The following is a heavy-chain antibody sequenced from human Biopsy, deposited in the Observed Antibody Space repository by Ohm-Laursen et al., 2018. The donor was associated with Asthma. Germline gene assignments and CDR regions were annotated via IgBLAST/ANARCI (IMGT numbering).Heavy chain of an antibody. CDR1: GFTFDNYT. D-gene: IGHD2-21*02. V-gene: IGHV3-30*04. Sequence: SLRLSCSATGFTFDNYTMHWVRQAPGKGLEWVTIISYDGRNTYYADSVEGRFTISRDNSKNTLFLQMSGLRPEDTAVYYCARGGLHYYEYYGMDVWGQGTTVTVSS. CDR2: ISYDGRNT. CDR3: ARGGLHYYEYYGMDV. J-gene: IGHJ6*02.